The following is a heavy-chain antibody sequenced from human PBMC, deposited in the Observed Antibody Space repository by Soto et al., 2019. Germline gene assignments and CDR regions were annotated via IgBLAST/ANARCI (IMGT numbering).Heavy chain of an antibody. D-gene: IGHD6-13*01. V-gene: IGHV3-23*01. J-gene: IGHJ5*02. CDR1: GFTFSSYA. CDR3: AKAGNDSSSTKNWFDP. Sequence: VGSLRLSCAASGFTFSSYAMSWVRQAPGKGLEWVSAISGSGGSTYYADSVKGRFTISRDNSKNTLYLQMNSLRAEDTAVYYWAKAGNDSSSTKNWFDPGGQGTLVTVSS. CDR2: ISGSGGST.